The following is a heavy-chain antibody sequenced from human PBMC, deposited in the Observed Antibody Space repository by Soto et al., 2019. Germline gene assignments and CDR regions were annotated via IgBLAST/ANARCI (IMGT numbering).Heavy chain of an antibody. CDR2: ISGGGGST. D-gene: IGHD5-12*01. CDR1: GFTFSSYA. CDR3: AKRFYSGYDYSYYGMDV. J-gene: IGHJ6*02. Sequence: GGSLRLSCAASGFTFSSYAMSWVRQAPGKGLEWVSAISGGGGSTYYADSVKGRFTISRDNSKNTLYLQMNSLRAEDTAVYYCAKRFYSGYDYSYYGMDVWGQGTTVTVSS. V-gene: IGHV3-23*01.